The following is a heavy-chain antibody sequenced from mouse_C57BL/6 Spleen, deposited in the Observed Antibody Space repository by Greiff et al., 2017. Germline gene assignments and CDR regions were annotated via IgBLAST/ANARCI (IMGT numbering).Heavy chain of an antibody. V-gene: IGHV1-80*01. D-gene: IGHD2-1*01. CDR3: ARWGNWNYAMDY. J-gene: IGHJ4*01. Sequence: QVQLKQSGAELVKPGASVKISCKASGYAFSSYWMNWVKQRPGKGLEWIGQIYTGDGDTNYNGKFKGKATLTADKSSSTAYMQLSSLTSEDSAVYFCARWGNWNYAMDYWGQGTSVTVSS. CDR2: IYTGDGDT. CDR1: GYAFSSYW.